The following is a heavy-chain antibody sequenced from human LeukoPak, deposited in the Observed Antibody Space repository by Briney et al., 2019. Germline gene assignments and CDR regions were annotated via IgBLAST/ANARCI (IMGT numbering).Heavy chain of an antibody. CDR3: ARVVAVAATYWDAFDI. D-gene: IGHD2-15*01. V-gene: IGHV3-53*01. Sequence: GGSLRLSCAASGFTVSSNYMSWVRQAPGKGLEWVSVIYSGGSTYYADSVKGRFTISRDNSKNTLYLQMNSLRAEDTAVYYCARVVAVAATYWDAFDIWGQGTMVTVSS. CDR2: IYSGGST. CDR1: GFTVSSNY. J-gene: IGHJ3*02.